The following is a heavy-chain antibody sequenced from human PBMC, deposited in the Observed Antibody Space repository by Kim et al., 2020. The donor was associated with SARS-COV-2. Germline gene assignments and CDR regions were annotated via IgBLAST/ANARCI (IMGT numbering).Heavy chain of an antibody. D-gene: IGHD3-9*01. CDR3: ARDHTYDILTGYYNYYYGMDV. CDR2: ISSSSSTI. J-gene: IGHJ6*02. Sequence: GGSLRLSCAASGFTFSSYSMNWVRQAPGKGLEWVSYISSSSSTIYYADSVKGRFTISRDNAKNSLYLQMNSLRDEDTAVYYCARDHTYDILTGYYNYYYGMDVWGQGTTVTVSS. CDR1: GFTFSSYS. V-gene: IGHV3-48*02.